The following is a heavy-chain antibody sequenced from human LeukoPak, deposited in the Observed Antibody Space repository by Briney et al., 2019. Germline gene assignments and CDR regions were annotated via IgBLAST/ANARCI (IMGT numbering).Heavy chain of an antibody. D-gene: IGHD5-24*01. Sequence: PGRSLRLSCAASGFTFSTYGMHWVRQAPGKGLEWVAVISYDGSNKYYADSVKGRFTISRDNSKNTLYLQMNSLRAEDTAVYYCARGRRDGYNVFDYWGQGSLVTVSS. V-gene: IGHV3-30*03. CDR1: GFTFSTYG. J-gene: IGHJ4*02. CDR2: ISYDGSNK. CDR3: ARGRRDGYNVFDY.